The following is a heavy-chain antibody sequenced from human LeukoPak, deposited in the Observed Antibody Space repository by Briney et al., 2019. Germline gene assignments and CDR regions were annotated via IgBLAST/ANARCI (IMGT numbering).Heavy chain of an antibody. J-gene: IGHJ4*02. CDR1: GYTFTSYG. Sequence: ASVKVSCKASGYTFTSYGISWVRQAPGQGLEWKGWISAYNGNTNYAQKLQGRVTMTTDTSTSTAYMELRSLRSDDTAVYYCASSSGCSSTSCYPFDYWGQGTLVTVSS. V-gene: IGHV1-18*01. CDR3: ASSSGCSSTSCYPFDY. CDR2: ISAYNGNT. D-gene: IGHD2-2*01.